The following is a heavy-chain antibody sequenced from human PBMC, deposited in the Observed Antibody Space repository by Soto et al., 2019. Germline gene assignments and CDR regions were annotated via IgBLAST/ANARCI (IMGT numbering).Heavy chain of an antibody. J-gene: IGHJ5*02. V-gene: IGHV3-53*04. CDR2: IYSGGST. Sequence: EVQLVESGGGLVQPGGSLRLSCAASGFTVSSNYMSWVRQAPGKGLEWVSVIYSGGSTYYADSVKGRFTISKHNSKNPLYLQMNSLRAEDTAVYYCARGTVMWFDPWGQGTLVTVSS. CDR1: GFTVSSNY. CDR3: ARGTVMWFDP. D-gene: IGHD4-17*01.